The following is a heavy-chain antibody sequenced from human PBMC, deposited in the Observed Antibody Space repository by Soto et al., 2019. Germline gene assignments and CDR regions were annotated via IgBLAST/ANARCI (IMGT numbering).Heavy chain of an antibody. J-gene: IGHJ5*02. CDR1: GFTFGTFA. D-gene: IGHD3-3*01. Sequence: GGSLRLSCAASGFTFGTFAMSWVRQAPGKGLEWVSFISGSGDRTSYADPVKGRFTISRDTSENMLYLQMNSLRLEDTAIYYCAKLRYYDFWSGEIWFDPWGQGTLVTVSS. CDR3: AKLRYYDFWSGEIWFDP. CDR2: ISGSGDRT. V-gene: IGHV3-23*01.